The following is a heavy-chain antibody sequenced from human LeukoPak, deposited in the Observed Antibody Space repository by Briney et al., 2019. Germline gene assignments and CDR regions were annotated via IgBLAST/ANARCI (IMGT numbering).Heavy chain of an antibody. D-gene: IGHD2-2*01. CDR2: TNHSGST. CDR1: GFTFSSYA. Sequence: GSLRLSCAASGFTFSSYAMSWIRQPPGKGLEWIGETNHSGSTNYNPSLKSRVTISVDTSKNQFSLKLSSVTAADTAVYYCARGRDIVVVPAAHGMDVWGQGTTVTVSS. J-gene: IGHJ6*02. CDR3: ARGRDIVVVPAAHGMDV. V-gene: IGHV4-34*01.